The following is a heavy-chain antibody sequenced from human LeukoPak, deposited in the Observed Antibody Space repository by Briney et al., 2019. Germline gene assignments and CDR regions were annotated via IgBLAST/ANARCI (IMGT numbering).Heavy chain of an antibody. CDR3: AKDYSRSDDSGAEKDLPFDY. Sequence: GGSLRLSCAASGFTFSNYAMSWVRQAPGKGLERVSTISDSGGSTFYADSVKGRFTISRDNSKNTLYVQMNSLRAEDTAVYYCAKDYSRSDDSGAEKDLPFDYWGQGTLVTVSS. CDR1: GFTFSNYA. D-gene: IGHD3-10*01. V-gene: IGHV3-23*01. J-gene: IGHJ4*02. CDR2: ISDSGGST.